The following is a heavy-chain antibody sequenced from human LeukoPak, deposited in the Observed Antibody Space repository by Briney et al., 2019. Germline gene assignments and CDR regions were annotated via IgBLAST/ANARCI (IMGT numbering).Heavy chain of an antibody. CDR3: ARGRGGTWNLHHFDY. V-gene: IGHV4-34*01. CDR2: INHSGST. CDR1: GGSFSGYY. D-gene: IGHD1-7*01. Sequence: PSETLSLTCAVYGGSFSGYYWSWIRQPPGKGLEWIGEINHSGSTNYNPSLKSRVTISVDTSKNQFSLKLSSVTAADTAVYYCARGRGGTWNLHHFDYWGQGTLVTVSS. J-gene: IGHJ4*02.